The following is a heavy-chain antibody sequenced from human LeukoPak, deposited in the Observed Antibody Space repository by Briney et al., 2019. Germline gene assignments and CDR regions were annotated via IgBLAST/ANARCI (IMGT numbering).Heavy chain of an antibody. V-gene: IGHV3-23*01. CDR2: ICANDGNT. CDR1: GLTFRNYA. CDR3: AKGLLIKKVSVYGMDV. Sequence: GGSLRLSCAASGLTFRNYAMSWVRQAPGKGLEWVSVICANDGNTYYADAVKGRFTISRDNSKDTLYLQMNSLRVEDTAVYYCAKGLLIKKVSVYGMDVWGQGTTVTVSS. J-gene: IGHJ6*02. D-gene: IGHD6-6*01.